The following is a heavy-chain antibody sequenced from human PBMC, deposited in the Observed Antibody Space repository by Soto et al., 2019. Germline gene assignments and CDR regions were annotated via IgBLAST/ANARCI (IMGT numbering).Heavy chain of an antibody. Sequence: QVQLVESGGGVVQPGRSLRLSCAASGFTFSSYAMHWVRQAPGKGLEWVAVISYDGSNKYYADSVKGRFTISRDNSKNTLYLQMNSLRAEDTAVYYCARDVAAQYPCYFDTWGQGTLVTVSS. J-gene: IGHJ4*02. CDR2: ISYDGSNK. CDR3: ARDVAAQYPCYFDT. CDR1: GFTFSSYA. D-gene: IGHD2-2*01. V-gene: IGHV3-30-3*01.